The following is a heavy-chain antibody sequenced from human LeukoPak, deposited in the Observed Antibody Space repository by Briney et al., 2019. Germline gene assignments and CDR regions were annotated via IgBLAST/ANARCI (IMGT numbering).Heavy chain of an antibody. Sequence: SQTLSLTCAISGNSVSSNSAAWNWIRQSPSRGLEWLGRTYYRSKWYNDYAVSVKSRITINPDTSDNQFSLQLNSVTPEDTAVYYCARDVWDYYDSSGYSPFYFDYWGQGTLVTVSS. CDR1: GNSVSSNSAA. V-gene: IGHV6-1*01. CDR3: ARDVWDYYDSSGYSPFYFDY. CDR2: TYYRSKWYN. J-gene: IGHJ4*02. D-gene: IGHD3-22*01.